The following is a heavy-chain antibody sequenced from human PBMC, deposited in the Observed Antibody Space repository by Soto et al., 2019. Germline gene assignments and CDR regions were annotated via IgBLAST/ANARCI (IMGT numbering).Heavy chain of an antibody. CDR3: AHRRPGLWFGDPSVHSDY. CDR1: GFSLSTSGVG. Sequence: DSGPTLVNPTQTLTLTCTCSGFSLSTSGVGVGWIRQPPGKALEWLALIYWNDDKRYSPSLKSRLTITKDTSKNQVVLTMTNMEAAATAPYYCAHRRPGLWFGDPSVHSDYCGQAIPVT. V-gene: IGHV2-5*01. J-gene: IGHJ4*02. D-gene: IGHD3-10*01. CDR2: IYWNDDK.